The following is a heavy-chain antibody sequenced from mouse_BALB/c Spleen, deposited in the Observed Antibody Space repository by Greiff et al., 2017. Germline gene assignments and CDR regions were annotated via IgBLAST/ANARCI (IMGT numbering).Heavy chain of an antibody. Sequence: VQVVESGPGLVAPSPSLSIPCTVSGFSLTGYGVNWVRQPPGKGLEWLGMIWGDGSTDYNSALKSRLSISKDNSKSQVFLKMNSLQTDDTARYYCARLAYGNNYLDYWGQGTTLTVSS. CDR1: GFSLTGYG. D-gene: IGHD2-1*01. CDR3: ARLAYGNNYLDY. V-gene: IGHV2-6-7*01. J-gene: IGHJ2*01. CDR2: IWGDGST.